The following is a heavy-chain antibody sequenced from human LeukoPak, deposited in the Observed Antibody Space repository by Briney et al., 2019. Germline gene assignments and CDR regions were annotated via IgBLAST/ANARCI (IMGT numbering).Heavy chain of an antibody. CDR3: ARDLGSYGDYYYYMDV. D-gene: IGHD5-18*01. CDR1: GYTFTGYY. CDR2: INPNSGGT. V-gene: IGHV1-2*02. Sequence: ASVKVSCKASGYTFTGYYMHWVRQAPGQGLEWMGWINPNSGGTNYAQKLQGRVTMTRDTSISTAYMELSRLRSDDTAVYYCARDLGSYGDYYYYMDVWGKGTTVTISS. J-gene: IGHJ6*03.